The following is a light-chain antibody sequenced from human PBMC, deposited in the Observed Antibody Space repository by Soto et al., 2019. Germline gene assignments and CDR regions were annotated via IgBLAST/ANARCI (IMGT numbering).Light chain of an antibody. CDR1: SSDVGGHNS. V-gene: IGLV2-14*01. CDR3: SSFTSSVTYV. CDR2: DVS. J-gene: IGLJ1*01. Sequence: QSALSQPASVSLSPGQSITISCTGTSSDVGGHNSVSWYRQDPGKAPKRMIYDVSNRPSGVSDRFSGSKSGNTASLTISGLQIEDEADYYCSSFTSSVTYVFGTGTKVTVL.